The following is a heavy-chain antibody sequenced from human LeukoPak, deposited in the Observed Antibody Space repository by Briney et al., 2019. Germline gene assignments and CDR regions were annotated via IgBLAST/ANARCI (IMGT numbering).Heavy chain of an antibody. CDR1: GYSISSGYY. D-gene: IGHD2-21*02. V-gene: IGHV4-38-2*02. CDR3: ARMLRDYCGGDCYRPWYFDL. Sequence: SETLSLTCTVSGYSISSGYYWGWIRPPPGKGLEWIGYIYHSGSTNYNPSLKSRVTISVDTSKNQFSLKLSSVTAADTAVYYCARMLRDYCGGDCYRPWYFDLWGRGTLVTVSS. CDR2: IYHSGST. J-gene: IGHJ2*01.